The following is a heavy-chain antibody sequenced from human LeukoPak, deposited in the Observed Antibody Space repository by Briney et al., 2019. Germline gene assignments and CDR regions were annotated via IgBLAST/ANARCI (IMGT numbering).Heavy chain of an antibody. CDR1: GFTFSSYA. CDR3: ARDGPLPRGRFYYYYYYMDV. V-gene: IGHV3-30*04. D-gene: IGHD3-10*01. CDR2: ISYDGSNK. Sequence: PGGSLRLSCAASGFTFSSYAMHWVRQAPGKGLEWVAVISYDGSNKYYADSVKGRFTTSRDNSKNTLYLQMNSLRAEDTAVYYCARDGPLPRGRFYYYYYYMDVWGKGTTVTVSS. J-gene: IGHJ6*03.